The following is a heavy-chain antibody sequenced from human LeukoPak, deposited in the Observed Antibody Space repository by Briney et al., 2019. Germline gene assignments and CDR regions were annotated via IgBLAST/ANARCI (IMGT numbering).Heavy chain of an antibody. CDR3: AKDRYSSGWYSDFDY. CDR1: GFTFSNYA. Sequence: GGSLRLSCAASGFTFSNYAMHWVRQAPGKGLEWVAVISDDGSNEYYGDSVKGRFTISRDNSKNTVYLQMNSLRAEDTAVYYCAKDRYSSGWYSDFDYWGQGTLVTVSS. D-gene: IGHD6-19*01. J-gene: IGHJ4*02. V-gene: IGHV3-30*18. CDR2: ISDDGSNE.